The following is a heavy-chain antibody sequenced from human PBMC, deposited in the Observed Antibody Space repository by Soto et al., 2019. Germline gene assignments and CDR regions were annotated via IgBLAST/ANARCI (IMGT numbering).Heavy chain of an antibody. V-gene: IGHV4-34*01. CDR2: INHSGST. D-gene: IGHD5-12*01. CDR1: GGSFSGYY. J-gene: IGHJ4*02. CDR3: AGSPVATIYGGYFDY. Sequence: SETLSLTCAVYGGSFSGYYWSWIRRPPGKGLEWIGEINHSGSTNYNPSLKSRVTISVDTSKNQFSLKLSSVTAADTAVYYCAGSPVATIYGGYFDYWGQGTLVTVSS.